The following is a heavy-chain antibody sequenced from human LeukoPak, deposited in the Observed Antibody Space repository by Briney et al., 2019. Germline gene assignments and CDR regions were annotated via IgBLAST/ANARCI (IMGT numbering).Heavy chain of an antibody. CDR1: GFTFSSYS. CDR3: ARDYSSGNSRPPLDY. V-gene: IGHV3-21*01. J-gene: IGHJ4*02. D-gene: IGHD6-13*01. CDR2: ISSSSSYI. Sequence: GGSLRLSCAASGFTFSSYSMSWGRQAPGKGLEWVSSISSSSSYIYYADSVKGRFTISRDNAKNSLYLQMNSLRAEDTAVYYCARDYSSGNSRPPLDYWGQGTLVTVSS.